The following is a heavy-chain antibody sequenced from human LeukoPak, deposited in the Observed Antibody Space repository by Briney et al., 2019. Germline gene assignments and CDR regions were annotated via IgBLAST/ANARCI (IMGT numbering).Heavy chain of an antibody. V-gene: IGHV3-73*01. Sequence: GGSLRLSCAASGITFSGSAMHWVRQASGKGLEWVGRIRSKANSYATAYAASVKGRFTISRDDSKNTAYLQMNSLKTEDTAVYYCNSFFYDSSGYALDYWGQGTLVTVSS. CDR3: NSFFYDSSGYALDY. D-gene: IGHD3-22*01. CDR1: GITFSGSA. CDR2: IRSKANSYAT. J-gene: IGHJ4*02.